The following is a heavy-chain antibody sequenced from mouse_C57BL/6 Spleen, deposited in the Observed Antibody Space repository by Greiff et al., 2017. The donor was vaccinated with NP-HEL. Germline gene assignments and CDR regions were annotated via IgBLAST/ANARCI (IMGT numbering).Heavy chain of an antibody. J-gene: IGHJ4*01. D-gene: IGHD1-1*01. CDR3: ARRIRYYGSSPYAMDY. V-gene: IGHV1-54*01. CDR1: GYAFTNYL. CDR2: INPGSGGT. Sequence: QVHVKQSGAELVRPGTSVKVSCKASGYAFTNYLIEWVKQRPGQGLEWIGVINPGSGGTNYNEKFKGKATLTADKSSSTAYMQLSSLTSEDSAVYFCARRIRYYGSSPYAMDYWGQGTSVTVSS.